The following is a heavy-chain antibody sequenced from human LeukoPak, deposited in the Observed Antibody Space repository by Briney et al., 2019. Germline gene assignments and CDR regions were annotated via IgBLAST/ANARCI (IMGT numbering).Heavy chain of an antibody. V-gene: IGHV1-46*01. CDR2: INPSNGDT. J-gene: IGHJ4*02. Sequence: VASVKVSCKASGYTFTYHYIHLVRQAPGQGLEWMGIINPSNGDTNYAQRFQGRVTMTRDTSTSTVYMELSSRDSEDTAVYYCARESDVGKDFDCWGQGTLVTVSS. CDR1: GYTFTYHY. CDR3: ARESDVGKDFDC. D-gene: IGHD1-1*01.